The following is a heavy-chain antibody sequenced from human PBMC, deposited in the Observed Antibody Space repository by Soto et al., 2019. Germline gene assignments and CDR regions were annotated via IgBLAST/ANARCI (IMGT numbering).Heavy chain of an antibody. D-gene: IGHD3-22*01. V-gene: IGHV3-30*04. CDR2: ISFDGSNK. CDR1: KFTFRTYV. Sequence: QVQLVESGGGVVQPARSQRLSCAASKFTFRTYVMHWVRQAPGKGLEWVALISFDGSNKDYADSVKGRFTISRDNSKNTMYLPMNSLRPEDTAVYYCAREMIPMIMGGMSAMDVWGQGTTVTVSS. CDR3: AREMIPMIMGGMSAMDV. J-gene: IGHJ6*02.